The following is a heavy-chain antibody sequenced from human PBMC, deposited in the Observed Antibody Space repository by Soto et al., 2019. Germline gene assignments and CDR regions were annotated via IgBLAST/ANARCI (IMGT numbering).Heavy chain of an antibody. V-gene: IGHV3-48*01. CDR2: ISSSSSTI. Sequence: EVQLVESGGGLVQRGGSLRLSCAASGLTFSSYSMNWVRQAPGKGLEWVSYISSSSSTIYYADCVKGRFTISRDNAKNSLYLQMTSLRAEDTAVYYCAVGEESRYYYYGMDVWGQGTTVTVSS. J-gene: IGHJ6*02. CDR3: AVGEESRYYYYGMDV. CDR1: GLTFSSYS.